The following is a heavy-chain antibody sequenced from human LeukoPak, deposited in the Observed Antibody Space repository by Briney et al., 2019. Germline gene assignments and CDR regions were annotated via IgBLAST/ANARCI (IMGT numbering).Heavy chain of an antibody. D-gene: IGHD6-13*01. V-gene: IGHV5-51*01. CDR2: IYPGDSDT. CDR3: ASHSSSWYEYYFDY. CDR1: GYIFTSYW. Sequence: GESLKISCKGSGYIFTSYWIVWVRQMPGKGLELMGIIYPGDSDTRYSPSFQGQVTISADKSISTAYLQWSSLKASDTAMYYCASHSSSWYEYYFDYWGQGTLVTVSS. J-gene: IGHJ4*02.